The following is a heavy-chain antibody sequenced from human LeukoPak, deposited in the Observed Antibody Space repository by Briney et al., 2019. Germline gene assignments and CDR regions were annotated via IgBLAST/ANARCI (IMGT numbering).Heavy chain of an antibody. CDR1: GLTFSSYS. V-gene: IGHV3-48*01. CDR2: ISSSSTI. CDR3: ARAYGIAVAGPLDY. D-gene: IGHD6-19*01. Sequence: GGSLRLSCAASGLTFSSYSMNWVRQAPGKGLEWVSYISSSSTIYYADSVKGRFTTSRDNAKNSLYLQMNSLRAEDTAVYYCARAYGIAVAGPLDYWGQGTLVTVSS. J-gene: IGHJ4*02.